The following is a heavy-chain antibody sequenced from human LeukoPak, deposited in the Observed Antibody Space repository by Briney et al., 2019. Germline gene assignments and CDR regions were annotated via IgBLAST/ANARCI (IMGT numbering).Heavy chain of an antibody. CDR1: GYTLTELS. V-gene: IGHV1-24*01. CDR2: FDPEDGET. Sequence: ASVKVSCKVSGYTLTELSMHWVRQAPGKGLEWMGGFDPEDGETIYAQKFQGRVTMTRDTSISTAYMELSRLRSDDTAVYYCAREQPDTMIVVSWGQGTLVTVSS. D-gene: IGHD3-22*01. CDR3: AREQPDTMIVVS. J-gene: IGHJ4*02.